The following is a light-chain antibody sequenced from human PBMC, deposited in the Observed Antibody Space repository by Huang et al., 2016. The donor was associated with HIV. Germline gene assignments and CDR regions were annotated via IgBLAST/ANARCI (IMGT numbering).Light chain of an antibody. V-gene: IGKV2-30*02. CDR3: MQGTHWPWT. CDR1: QSLEHSDGSTY. J-gene: IGKJ1*01. CDR2: RVS. Sequence: EVVMTPSPLSLPVTLGQPASISCRSSQSLEHSDGSTYLNWFQQRPGQSPRRLFFRVSNGDSGVPDRFTARGSGTDFTLKIRRVEAEDAAIYYCMQGTHWPWTFGQGTKVEI.